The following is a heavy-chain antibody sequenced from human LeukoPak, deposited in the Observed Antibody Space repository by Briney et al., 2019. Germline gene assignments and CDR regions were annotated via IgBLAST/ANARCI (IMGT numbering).Heavy chain of an antibody. V-gene: IGHV4-34*01. CDR3: RSSGFTFDY. Sequence: PSETLSLTCAVYGGSFSGYYWSWIRQPPGKGLEWIGEINHSGSTNYNPSLKSRVTISVDTSKNQFSLKLSSVTAADTAVYYCRSSGFTFDYWGQGTLVTVSS. D-gene: IGHD6-19*01. J-gene: IGHJ4*02. CDR1: GGSFSGYY. CDR2: INHSGST.